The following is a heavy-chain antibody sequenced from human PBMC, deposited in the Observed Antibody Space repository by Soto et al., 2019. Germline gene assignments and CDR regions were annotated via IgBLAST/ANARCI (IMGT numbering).Heavy chain of an antibody. J-gene: IGHJ4*02. V-gene: IGHV3-23*01. CDR3: AKEDYDFWSGYYVLGTYFDY. CDR1: GFTFSSYA. Sequence: PGGSLRLSCAASGFTFSSYAMSWVRQAPGKGLEWVSAISGSGGSTYYADSVKGRFTISRDNSKNTLYLQMNSLRAEDTAVYYCAKEDYDFWSGYYVLGTYFDYWGQGTLVTLSS. CDR2: ISGSGGST. D-gene: IGHD3-3*01.